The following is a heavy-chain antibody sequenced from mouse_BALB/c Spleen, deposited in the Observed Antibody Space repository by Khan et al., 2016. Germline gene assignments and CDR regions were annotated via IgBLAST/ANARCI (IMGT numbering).Heavy chain of an antibody. CDR1: GFDFSRYW. J-gene: IGHJ3*01. D-gene: IGHD1-1*01. CDR2: INPDSSTI. CDR3: ARFTTAWFAY. Sequence: EVKLLESGGGLVQPGGSLKLSCAASGFDFSRYWMSWVRQAPGKGLEWIGEINPDSSTINYTPSLKDKFIISRDNAKHTLYLQMSKVRSADTALYYCARFTTAWFAYWVQGTLVTVSA. V-gene: IGHV4-1*02.